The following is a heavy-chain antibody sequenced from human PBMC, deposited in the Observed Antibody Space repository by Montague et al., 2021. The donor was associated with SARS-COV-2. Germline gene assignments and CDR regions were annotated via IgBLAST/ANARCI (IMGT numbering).Heavy chain of an antibody. J-gene: IGHJ3*02. CDR3: ARGSFGMGAFDI. CDR2: IYTSGSS. Sequence: SETLSLTCTVYGGSISRYYWSWIPPSAGKGLDWTGLIYTSGSSYYNPFPKSRVTMSLDTSKNQFSLKLRSVTAAYTAVYYCARGSFGMGAFDIWGQGTMVSVA. CDR1: GGSISRYY. V-gene: IGHV4-4*07. D-gene: IGHD1-14*01.